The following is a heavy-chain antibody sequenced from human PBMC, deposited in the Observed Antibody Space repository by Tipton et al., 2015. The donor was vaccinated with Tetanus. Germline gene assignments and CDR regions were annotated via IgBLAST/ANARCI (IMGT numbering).Heavy chain of an antibody. D-gene: IGHD6-13*01. J-gene: IGHJ4*02. Sequence: QSGAEVKKPGASVKISCKAFAYAFTSYDLNWVRQATGQGLEWLGYMNPNTGHAGYAQKFQGRVTMTSNISITTAYMELRNLRSGDTAVYYCARGNRGSSWYLWGQGSLVTVSS. CDR3: ARGNRGSSWYL. V-gene: IGHV1-8*01. CDR2: MNPNTGHA. CDR1: AYAFTSYD.